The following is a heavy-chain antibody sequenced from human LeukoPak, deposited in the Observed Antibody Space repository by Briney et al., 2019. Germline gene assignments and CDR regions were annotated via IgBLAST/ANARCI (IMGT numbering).Heavy chain of an antibody. V-gene: IGHV3-48*03. J-gene: IGHJ5*02. CDR2: ISSSGSTI. CDR3: ARDPSSGWYLKGWFDP. Sequence: GGSLRLSCAASGFTFTNYEMNWVRQAPGKGLEWVSYISSSGSTINYADSVKGRFTISRDNAKNSLYLQMNSLRAEGTAVYYCARDPSSGWYLKGWFDPWGQGTLVTVSS. D-gene: IGHD6-19*01. CDR1: GFTFTNYE.